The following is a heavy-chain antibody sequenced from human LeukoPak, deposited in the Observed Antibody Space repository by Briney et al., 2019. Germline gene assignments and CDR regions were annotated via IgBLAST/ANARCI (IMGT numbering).Heavy chain of an antibody. J-gene: IGHJ6*02. CDR2: ISGSGGST. CDR1: GFTFSSYW. CDR3: AKEGQQLPPGGGMDV. Sequence: PGGSLRLSCAASGFTFSSYWMHWVRQAPGKGLEWVSAISGSGGSTYYADSVKGRFTISRDNSKNTLYLQMNSLRAEDTAVYYCAKEGQQLPPGGGMDVWGQGTTVTVSS. D-gene: IGHD6-13*01. V-gene: IGHV3-23*01.